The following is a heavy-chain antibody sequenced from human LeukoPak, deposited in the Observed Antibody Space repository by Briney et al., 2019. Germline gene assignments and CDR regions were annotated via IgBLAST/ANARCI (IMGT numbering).Heavy chain of an antibody. V-gene: IGHV3-23*01. CDR1: GFTFSSYG. CDR3: AKVGGYGIPSDDAFDI. CDR2: ISGSGGST. J-gene: IGHJ3*02. Sequence: GGSLRLSCAASGFTFSSYGMSWVRQAPGKGLEWVSAISGSGGSTYYADSVKGRFTISRDNSKNTLYLQMNSLRAEDTAVYYCAKVGGYGIPSDDAFDIWGQGTMVTVSS. D-gene: IGHD3-10*01.